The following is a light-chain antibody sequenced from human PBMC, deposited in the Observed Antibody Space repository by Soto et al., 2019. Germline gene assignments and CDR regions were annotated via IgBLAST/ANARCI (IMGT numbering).Light chain of an antibody. J-gene: IGKJ3*01. CDR2: DAS. Sequence: EIVLTQSPATLSLSPGERATLSCRASQSVSGYLAWYQQKPGQAPRLLIYDASNRATGIPARFSGSGSGTDFTLTISCLEPGDFAVYYCQQRSNWPFTFGPGTTVDVK. CDR3: QQRSNWPFT. CDR1: QSVSGY. V-gene: IGKV3-11*01.